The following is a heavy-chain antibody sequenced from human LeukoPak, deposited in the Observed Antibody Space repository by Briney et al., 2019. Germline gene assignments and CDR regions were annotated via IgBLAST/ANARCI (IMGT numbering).Heavy chain of an antibody. Sequence: SETLSLTCNVSGDSITNYYWSWIRQPLGKGLQWIGFLYYSGTTNCNPSLQSRVTISMDTSKIQFSLKLSSVTAADTAVYYCARIALHMDVWGKGTTVTVSS. CDR2: LYYSGTT. CDR3: ARIALHMDV. V-gene: IGHV4-59*08. J-gene: IGHJ6*03. CDR1: GDSITNYY.